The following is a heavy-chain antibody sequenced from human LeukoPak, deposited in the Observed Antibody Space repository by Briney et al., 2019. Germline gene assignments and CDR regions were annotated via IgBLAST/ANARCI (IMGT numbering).Heavy chain of an antibody. CDR2: ISGSGGST. CDR3: AKWKFEEAPVLDAFDI. V-gene: IGHV3-23*01. Sequence: GGSLRLSCAASGFTFSSYAMSWVRQAPGKGLEWVSAISGSGGSTYYADSVKGRFTISRDNSKNTLYLQMNSLRAEDTAVYYCAKWKFEEAPVLDAFDIWGQGTMVTVSS. J-gene: IGHJ3*02. CDR1: GFTFSSYA. D-gene: IGHD1-1*01.